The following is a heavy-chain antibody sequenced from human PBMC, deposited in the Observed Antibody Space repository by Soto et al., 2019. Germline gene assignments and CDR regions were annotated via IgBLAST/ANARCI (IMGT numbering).Heavy chain of an antibody. CDR2: FDPEDGET. CDR3: ATGWGVVVPAWTV. V-gene: IGHV1-24*01. CDR1: GYTLTELS. Sequence: ASVKVSCKVSGYTLTELSMHWVRQAPGKRLEWMGGFDPEDGETIYAQKFQGRVTMTEDTSTDTAYMELSSLRSEDTAVYYCATGWGVVVPAWTVWGKGTTVTVSS. J-gene: IGHJ6*04. D-gene: IGHD2-2*01.